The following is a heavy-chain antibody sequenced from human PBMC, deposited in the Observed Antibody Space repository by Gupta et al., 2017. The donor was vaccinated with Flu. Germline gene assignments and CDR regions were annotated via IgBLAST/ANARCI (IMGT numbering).Heavy chain of an antibody. CDR1: GFDFSRYG. CDR2: IASDGSHK. V-gene: IGHV3-30*18. D-gene: IGHD2-2*01. Sequence: QMQLVESGGGVVQFGTSLRLSCAASGFDFSRYGMPWVRQAPGKGLEWVAEIASDGSHKEYADSVRGRFTISRDNSKNTLSLEMDSLRVEDTAVYYCAKDGPWTTSCPYYCYYMDVWGKGTTVTVSS. CDR3: AKDGPWTTSCPYYCYYMDV. J-gene: IGHJ6*03.